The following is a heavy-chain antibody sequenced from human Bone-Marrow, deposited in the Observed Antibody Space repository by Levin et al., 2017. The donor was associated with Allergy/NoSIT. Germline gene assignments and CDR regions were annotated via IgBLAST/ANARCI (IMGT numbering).Heavy chain of an antibody. CDR3: AKSAYYYDSRGEFDY. V-gene: IGHV3-30*18. Sequence: GESLKISCAASGFTFSSYGMHWVRQAPGKGLEWVAVISYDGSNKYYADSVKGRFTISRDNSKNTLYLQMNSLRAEDTAVYYCAKSAYYYDSRGEFDYWGQGTLVTVSS. D-gene: IGHD3-22*01. CDR2: ISYDGSNK. J-gene: IGHJ4*02. CDR1: GFTFSSYG.